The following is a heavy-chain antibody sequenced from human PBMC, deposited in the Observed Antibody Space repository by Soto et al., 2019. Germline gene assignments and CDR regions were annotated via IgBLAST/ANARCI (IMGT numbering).Heavy chain of an antibody. D-gene: IGHD2-15*01. CDR1: GYTFTSYY. Sequence: ASVKVSCKASGYTFTSYYMHWVRQAPGQGLEWMGIINPSGGSTSYAQKFQGRVTMTRDTSTSTVYMELSSLRSEDTAVYYCARGGDIVVVVAANGLDYWGQGTLVTVSS. CDR2: INPSGGST. CDR3: ARGGDIVVVVAANGLDY. V-gene: IGHV1-46*01. J-gene: IGHJ4*02.